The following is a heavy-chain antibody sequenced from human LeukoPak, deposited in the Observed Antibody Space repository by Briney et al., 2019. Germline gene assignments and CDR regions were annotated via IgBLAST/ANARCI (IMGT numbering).Heavy chain of an antibody. CDR3: TTVRRLFSLGY. V-gene: IGHV3-15*01. CDR2: IKSKTDGGTT. CDR1: GFSFSDAW. J-gene: IGHJ4*02. D-gene: IGHD4-17*01. Sequence: GGSLRLSCAASGFSFSDAWMTWVRQAPGKGLEWVCRIKSKTDGGTTDYAAPVKGRFTISRDDSKSTLYLQMNSLKTEDTAVYYCTTVRRLFSLGYWGQGTLVTVSS.